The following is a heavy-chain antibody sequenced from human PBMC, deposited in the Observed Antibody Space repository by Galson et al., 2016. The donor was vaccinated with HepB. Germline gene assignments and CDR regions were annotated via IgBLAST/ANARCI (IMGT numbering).Heavy chain of an antibody. CDR1: GFTFRSYS. D-gene: IGHD3-3*01. V-gene: IGHV3-21*01. CDR3: ARDTHYDFWSGARGDPRSYGMDV. Sequence: SLRLSCAASGFTFRSYSMNWVRQAPGKGLEWVSYISTSSSSIYYADSLKGRFTISRDNAKNSVYLEMNSPRAEDTAVYYCARDTHYDFWSGARGDPRSYGMDVWGQGTTVTVSS. J-gene: IGHJ6*02. CDR2: ISTSSSSI.